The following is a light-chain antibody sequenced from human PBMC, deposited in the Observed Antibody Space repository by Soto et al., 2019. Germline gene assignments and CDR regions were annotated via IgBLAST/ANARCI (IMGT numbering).Light chain of an antibody. J-gene: IGKJ1*01. Sequence: IQMPHSPSTLSASVVDRVPLTCPASQTIDSWLAWYQQRPGKPPNLLIYKASTLASGVPSRFSGSGSGTEFALTINSLQPDDFATYYCQQYHSFPWKFGQGTKVDIK. CDR1: QTIDSW. CDR2: KAS. CDR3: QQYHSFPWK. V-gene: IGKV1-5*03.